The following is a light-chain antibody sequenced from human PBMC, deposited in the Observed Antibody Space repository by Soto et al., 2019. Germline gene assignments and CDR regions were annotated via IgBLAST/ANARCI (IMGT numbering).Light chain of an antibody. Sequence: DIQMTQSPSTLYASVGDRVTITYRASQSISSWLAWYQQKPGKAPKLLIYKASSLESGVPSRFSGSGSGTEFTLTISSLQPDDFATYYCQQYNSYSPWTFGQGTKVDIK. CDR3: QQYNSYSPWT. V-gene: IGKV1-5*03. J-gene: IGKJ1*01. CDR1: QSISSW. CDR2: KAS.